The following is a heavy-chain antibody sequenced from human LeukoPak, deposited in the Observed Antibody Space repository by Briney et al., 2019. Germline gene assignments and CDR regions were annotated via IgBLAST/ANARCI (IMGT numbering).Heavy chain of an antibody. Sequence: PSDTLSLTCTVSGDSISSYYWNWVRQPAGKGLEWIGRIYGSGYTEYNPSLQTRVTMSVDTSKNEFSLKVDTVTAADTAVYFCARNHIVTGTYFDSWGQGILVTVSS. J-gene: IGHJ4*02. V-gene: IGHV4-4*07. D-gene: IGHD3-10*01. CDR2: IYGSGYT. CDR1: GDSISSYY. CDR3: ARNHIVTGTYFDS.